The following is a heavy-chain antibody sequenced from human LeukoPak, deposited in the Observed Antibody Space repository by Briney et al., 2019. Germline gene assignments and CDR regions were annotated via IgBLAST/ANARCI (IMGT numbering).Heavy chain of an antibody. CDR3: ARDRDLYSYGHFDY. CDR2: ISAYNGNT. D-gene: IGHD5-18*01. J-gene: IGHJ4*02. CDR1: GYTFTSYG. Sequence: ASVKVSCKASGYTFTSYGISWLRQAPGQGLEWMGWISAYNGNTNYAQKLQGRVTMTTDTPTSTAYMELRSLRSDDTAVYYCARDRDLYSYGHFDYWGQGTLVTVSS. V-gene: IGHV1-18*01.